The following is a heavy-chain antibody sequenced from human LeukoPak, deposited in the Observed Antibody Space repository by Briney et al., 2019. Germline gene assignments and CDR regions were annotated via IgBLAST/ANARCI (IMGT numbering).Heavy chain of an antibody. Sequence: GGSLRLSCAASGFTFSTYGMHWVRQAPGKGLEWVAFISYDGSDKYYADSVKGRFTISRDNSKNTLYLQMNSLRAEDTAVYCCAKDLVDTALQYWGQGTLVTVSS. J-gene: IGHJ4*02. CDR3: AKDLVDTALQY. V-gene: IGHV3-30*18. CDR2: ISYDGSDK. D-gene: IGHD5-18*01. CDR1: GFTFSTYG.